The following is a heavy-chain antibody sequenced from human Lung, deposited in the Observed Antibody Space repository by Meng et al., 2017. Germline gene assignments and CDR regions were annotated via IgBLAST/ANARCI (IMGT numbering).Heavy chain of an antibody. V-gene: IGHV3-33*01. Sequence: QVQVVESGGGVVQPGRSLRLSCAASGFTFSSYGMHWVRQAPGKGLEWVAVIWYDGSNKYYADSVKGRFTISRDNSKNTLYLQMNSLRAEDTAVYYCARESDKGYYFDYWGQGTLVTVSS. CDR1: GFTFSSYG. CDR2: IWYDGSNK. D-gene: IGHD2-21*01. CDR3: ARESDKGYYFDY. J-gene: IGHJ4*02.